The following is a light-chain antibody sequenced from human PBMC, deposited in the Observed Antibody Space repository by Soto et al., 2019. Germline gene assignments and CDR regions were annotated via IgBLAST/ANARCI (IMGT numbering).Light chain of an antibody. CDR2: GAS. J-gene: IGKJ1*01. CDR1: QSVASS. V-gene: IGKV3-15*01. CDR3: QQYNNWWT. Sequence: EIVMTQSPATLSVSPGGRATLSCRASQSVASSLAWYQQKPGQAPRLLIYGASTRATGIPARFSGSGSGTEFTLTISSLQSEDFAFYYCQQYNNWWTFGQGTRVDIK.